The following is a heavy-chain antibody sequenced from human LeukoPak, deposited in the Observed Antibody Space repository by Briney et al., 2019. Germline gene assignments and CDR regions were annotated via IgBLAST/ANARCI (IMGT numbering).Heavy chain of an antibody. D-gene: IGHD1-7*01. J-gene: IGHJ4*02. V-gene: IGHV1-46*01. CDR1: GYTFTSYY. CDR3: ARAWGRPVQNWNYLFDY. Sequence: ASVKVSCKASGYTFTSYYMHWVRQAPGQGLEWMGIINPSGGSTSYAQKFQGRVTMTRDMSTSTVYMELSSLRSEDTAVYYCARAWGRPVQNWNYLFDYWGQGTLVTVSS. CDR2: INPSGGST.